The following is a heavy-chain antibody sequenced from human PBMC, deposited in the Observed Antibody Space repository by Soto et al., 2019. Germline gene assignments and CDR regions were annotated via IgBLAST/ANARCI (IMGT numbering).Heavy chain of an antibody. J-gene: IGHJ4*02. V-gene: IGHV1-46*01. CDR2: INPSGGHT. D-gene: IGHD2-21*02. CDR1: GNTFTNYY. Sequence: QVQLMQSGAEVKKPGASVKVSCKASGNTFTNYYIHWVRQAPGQGLEWMGTINPSGGHTTYAQKFLGRGTMTRDTSTSTLYMELTGLRSEDTAVYYCARGGHVVVVTAAFDYWGQGTLVTVSS. CDR3: ARGGHVVVVTAAFDY.